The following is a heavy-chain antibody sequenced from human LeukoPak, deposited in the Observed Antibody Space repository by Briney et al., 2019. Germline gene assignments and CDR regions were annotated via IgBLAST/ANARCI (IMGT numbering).Heavy chain of an antibody. D-gene: IGHD1-26*01. CDR2: VYTNGST. CDR3: ARAAPARGSYYATCFDY. CDR1: GGSISRGTHY. V-gene: IGHV4-61*02. J-gene: IGHJ4*02. Sequence: SETLSLTCSVFGGSISRGTHYWTWIRQPAGKGPEYIGRVYTNGSTSYNPSLKSRVTISLDASRNQFSPTLSSVTAADTAVYYCARAAPARGSYYATCFDYWGQGTLVTVSS.